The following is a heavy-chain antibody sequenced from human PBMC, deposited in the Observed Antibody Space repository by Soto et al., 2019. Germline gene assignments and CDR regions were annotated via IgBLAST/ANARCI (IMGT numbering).Heavy chain of an antibody. D-gene: IGHD6-25*01. CDR1: GGSFSGYY. CDR2: INHRGST. V-gene: IGHV4-34*01. CDR3: ARGSRVKIPAASGRDYSYHGLDV. J-gene: IGHJ6*02. Sequence: QVQLQQWGAGLLKPSETLSLTCAVYGGSFSGYYWSWIRQPPGKGLEWIGEINHRGSTNYNPCLKRRATISVDTSKNQFSLKLNSVTAAYTAVYYCARGSRVKIPAASGRDYSYHGLDVWGQGTAVTVSS.